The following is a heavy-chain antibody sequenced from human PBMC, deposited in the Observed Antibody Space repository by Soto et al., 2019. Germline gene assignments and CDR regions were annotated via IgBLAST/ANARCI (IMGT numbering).Heavy chain of an antibody. CDR2: MNPNSRNT. D-gene: IGHD4-17*01. Sequence: QVQLVQSGAEVKKPGASVKVSCKASGYTFTSYDINLVRQATGQGLEWMGWMNPNSRNTGYAQKFQGRVTMTRNTSISTAYMDLSSLRSEDTAVSYCARTLYGDNVDYWGQGTLVAVSS. CDR1: GYTFTSYD. J-gene: IGHJ4*02. CDR3: ARTLYGDNVDY. V-gene: IGHV1-8*01.